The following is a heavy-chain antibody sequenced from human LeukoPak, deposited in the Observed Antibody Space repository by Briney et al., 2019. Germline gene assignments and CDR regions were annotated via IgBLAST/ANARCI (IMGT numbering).Heavy chain of an antibody. CDR1: GYTLTELS. V-gene: IGHV1-69*06. CDR3: AREGQDSYALRTDYFDY. J-gene: IGHJ4*02. D-gene: IGHD5-18*01. CDR2: ITPIFGTA. Sequence: SVKVSCKVSGYTLTELSMHWVRQAPGQGLEWMGGITPIFGTANYAQKFQGRVTITADKSTSTAYMELSSQRSEDTAVYYCAREGQDSYALRTDYFDYWGQGTLVTVSS.